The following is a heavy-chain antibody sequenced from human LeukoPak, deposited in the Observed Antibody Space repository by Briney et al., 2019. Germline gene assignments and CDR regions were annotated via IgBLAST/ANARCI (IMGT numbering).Heavy chain of an antibody. CDR2: INTNTGNP. CDR3: ARVPSSYGYYYGMDV. J-gene: IGHJ6*02. D-gene: IGHD5-18*01. CDR1: GYTFTSYV. Sequence: ASVTVSCTASGYTFTSYVMNWVRQAPGQGLEWMGWINTNTGNPTYAQGFTGRFVFSLDTSVSTAYLQISSLKAEDTAVYYCARVPSSYGYYYGMDVWGQGTTVTVSS. V-gene: IGHV7-4-1*02.